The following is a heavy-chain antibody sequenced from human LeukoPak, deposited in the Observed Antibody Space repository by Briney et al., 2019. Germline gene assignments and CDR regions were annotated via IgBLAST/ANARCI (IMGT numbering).Heavy chain of an antibody. CDR2: INTDGSST. CDR1: GFTFSSYW. J-gene: IGHJ4*02. CDR3: ARGLGRTYFDY. V-gene: IGHV3-74*01. D-gene: IGHD7-27*01. Sequence: GGSLRLSCAASGFTFSSYWMHWVRQAPGKGLVWVSRINTDGSSTSYADSVKGRFTISRDNSKNTLYLQMDSLRAEDTAVYYCARGLGRTYFDYWGQGTLVTVSS.